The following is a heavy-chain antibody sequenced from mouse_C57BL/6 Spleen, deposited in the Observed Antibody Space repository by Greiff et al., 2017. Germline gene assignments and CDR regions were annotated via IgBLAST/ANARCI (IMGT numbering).Heavy chain of an antibody. J-gene: IGHJ3*01. Sequence: QVQLKQSGPGLVAPSQSLSITCTVSGFSLTSYGVDWVRQSPGKGLEWLGVIWGVGSTNYNSALKSRLSISKDNSKSQVFLKMSSLQTDDTAMYYCASDLDYGFAYWGKGTLVTVSA. CDR3: ASDLDYGFAY. V-gene: IGHV2-6*01. D-gene: IGHD2-4*01. CDR2: IWGVGST. CDR1: GFSLTSYG.